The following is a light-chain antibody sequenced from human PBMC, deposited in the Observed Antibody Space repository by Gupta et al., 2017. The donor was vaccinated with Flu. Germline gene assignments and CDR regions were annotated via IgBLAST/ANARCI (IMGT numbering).Light chain of an antibody. CDR3: CSYAGGPYV. V-gene: IGLV2-11*01. Sequence: QSALTQPRSVSGSPGQSVTISCTGTSRVVGGYNYVYWHQQHPGNAPKLMMYDVSDRPSAVPPRFSGSRSGTTASLTISGLQAEDEDDYYCCSYAGGPYVFGTGTEVTVL. J-gene: IGLJ1*01. CDR2: DVS. CDR1: SRVVGGYNY.